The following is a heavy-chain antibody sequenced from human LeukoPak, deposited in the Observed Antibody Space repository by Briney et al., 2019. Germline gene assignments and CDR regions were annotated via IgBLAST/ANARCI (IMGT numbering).Heavy chain of an antibody. CDR2: MNPNSGNT. V-gene: IGHV1-8*01. Sequence: ASVKVSCKASGYTFTSYDINWVRQATGQGLEWMGWMNPNSGNTGYAQKFQGRVTMTRNTSISTAYMELSSLRSDDTAIYYCARVPRPSYESSGYYLDYWGQGTLVTVSS. J-gene: IGHJ4*02. CDR1: GYTFTSYD. D-gene: IGHD3-22*01. CDR3: ARVPRPSYESSGYYLDY.